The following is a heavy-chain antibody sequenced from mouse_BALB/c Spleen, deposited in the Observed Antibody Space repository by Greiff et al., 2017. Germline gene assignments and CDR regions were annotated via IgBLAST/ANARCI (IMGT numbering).Heavy chain of an antibody. V-gene: IGHV2-6-7*01. CDR2: IWGDGST. CDR3: ARKGYGNSYAMDY. Sequence: VQVVESGPGLVAPSQSLSITCTVSGFSLTGYGVNWVRQPPGKGLEWLGMIWGDGSTDYNSALKSRLSISKDNSKSQVFLKMNSLQTDDTARYYCARKGYGNSYAMDYWGQGTSVTVSS. J-gene: IGHJ4*01. CDR1: GFSLTGYG. D-gene: IGHD2-10*02.